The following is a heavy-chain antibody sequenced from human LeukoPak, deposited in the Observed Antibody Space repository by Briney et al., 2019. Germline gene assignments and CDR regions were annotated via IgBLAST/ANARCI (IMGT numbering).Heavy chain of an antibody. J-gene: IGHJ5*02. V-gene: IGHV4-61*02. CDR2: IYTSGST. D-gene: IGHD3-3*01. CDR3: ARGQPYYDFWSGGYNWFDP. Sequence: PSQTLSLTCTVSGGSISSGSYYWSWVRQPAGKGLEWIGRIYTSGSTNYNPSLKSRVTISVDTSKNQFSLKLSSVTAADTAVYYCARGQPYYDFWSGGYNWFDPWGQGTLVTVSS. CDR1: GGSISSGSYY.